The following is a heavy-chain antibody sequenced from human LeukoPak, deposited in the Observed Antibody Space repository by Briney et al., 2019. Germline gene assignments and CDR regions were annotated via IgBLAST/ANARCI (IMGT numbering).Heavy chain of an antibody. V-gene: IGHV1-58*02. CDR2: IVVGSGNT. J-gene: IGHJ4*02. Sequence: ASVKVSCKASGYTFTSYAMHWVRQAPGQRLEWIGWIVVGSGNTNYAQKFQERVTITRDMSTSTAYMELSSLRSEDTAVYYCARDGYEFWSGYYHGAYFDYWGQGTLVTVSS. CDR3: ARDGYEFWSGYYHGAYFDY. D-gene: IGHD3-3*01. CDR1: GYTFTSYA.